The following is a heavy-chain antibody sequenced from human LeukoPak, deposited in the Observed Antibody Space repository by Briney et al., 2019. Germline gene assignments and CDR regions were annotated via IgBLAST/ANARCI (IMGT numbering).Heavy chain of an antibody. V-gene: IGHV3-33*06. CDR1: GFSFNDYD. J-gene: IGHJ2*01. CDR3: VKGFNWYFDL. CDR2: IWYDGSIK. Sequence: GGSLRLSCAASGFSFNDYDVHWVRQAPGKGLEWVAVIWYDGSIKYYADSVKGRFTISRDNSRNTVYLQMNSLRAEDTAVYYCVKGFNWYFDLWGRGTLVTVSS.